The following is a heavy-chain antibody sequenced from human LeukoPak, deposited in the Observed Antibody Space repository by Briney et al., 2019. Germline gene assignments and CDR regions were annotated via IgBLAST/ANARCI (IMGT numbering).Heavy chain of an antibody. V-gene: IGHV4-59*01. J-gene: IGHJ4*02. CDR1: GGSISNYY. CDR3: ARDYSSGWYD. Sequence: SETLSLTCTVSGGSISNYYWSWIRQPPGKGLEWIGYIYYSGSTNYNPSLKSRVTISVDTSKNQFSLKLSSVTAADTAVYYCARDYSSGWYDWGQGTLVTVSS. D-gene: IGHD6-19*01. CDR2: IYYSGST.